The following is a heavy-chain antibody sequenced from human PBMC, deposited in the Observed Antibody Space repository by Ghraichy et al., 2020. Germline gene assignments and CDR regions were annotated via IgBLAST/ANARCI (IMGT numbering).Heavy chain of an antibody. CDR2: IYPGDSDT. Sequence: GESLNISCKGSGYSFTSYWIGWVRQMPGKGLEWMGIIYPGDSDTRYSPSFQGQVTISADKSISTAYLQWSSLKASDTAMYYCARQVSSSSWYSPRFAPWGQGSLVTVSS. V-gene: IGHV5-51*01. CDR3: ARQVSSSSWYSPRFAP. CDR1: GYSFTSYW. J-gene: IGHJ5*02. D-gene: IGHD6-13*01.